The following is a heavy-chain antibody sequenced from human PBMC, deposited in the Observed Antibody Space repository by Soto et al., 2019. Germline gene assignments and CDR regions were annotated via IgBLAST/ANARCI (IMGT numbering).Heavy chain of an antibody. CDR1: GGSFSGYF. Sequence: PSETLSLTCAVSGGSFSGYFCNWIRQSPGRGLEWIGQINHSGRTSFNPSLRSRVTISVDSAKTHFSLNLTSVTDADTALYYCARGFGYFRQWGQGALVTVS. CDR2: INHSGRT. J-gene: IGHJ4*02. CDR3: ARGFGYFRQ. D-gene: IGHD3-22*01. V-gene: IGHV4-34*01.